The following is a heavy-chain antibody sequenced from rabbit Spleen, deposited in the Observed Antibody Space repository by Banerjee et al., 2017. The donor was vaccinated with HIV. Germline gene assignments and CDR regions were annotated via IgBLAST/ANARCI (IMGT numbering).Heavy chain of an antibody. Sequence: QLEESGGRLVQPGGSLTLSCKAFGFTISGYWMNWVRQAPGKGLEWIGIIYPITETTYYANWVNGRFTISSDNAQNTVDLQMNSLTAADTATYFCARSDTTNYILYLWGPGTLVTVS. J-gene: IGHJ4*01. V-gene: IGHV1S7*01. CDR3: ARSDTTNYILYL. CDR2: IYPITETT. CDR1: GFTISGYW. D-gene: IGHD1-1*01.